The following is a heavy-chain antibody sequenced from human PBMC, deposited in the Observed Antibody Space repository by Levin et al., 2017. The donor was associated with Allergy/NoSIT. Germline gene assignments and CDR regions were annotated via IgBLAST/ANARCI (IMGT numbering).Heavy chain of an antibody. CDR2: ISSSGTPI. V-gene: IGHV3-48*04. Sequence: ESLKISCVASGLPFSIYGMNWVRQAPGKGLEWVSHISSSGTPIYYADSVRGRFTMSRDNAKSSLYLQMNSLRAEDTALYYCATGAMDYWGQGTLVTVSS. D-gene: IGHD5-18*01. CDR3: ATGAMDY. CDR1: GLPFSIYG. J-gene: IGHJ4*02.